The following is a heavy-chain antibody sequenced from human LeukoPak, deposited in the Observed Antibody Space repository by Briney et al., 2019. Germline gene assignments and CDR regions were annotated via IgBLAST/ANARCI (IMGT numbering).Heavy chain of an antibody. Sequence: PGGSLRLSCAASGFTFSSYGMHWVRQAPGKGLEWVAFIRYDGSNKYYADSVKGRFTISRDNSKNTLYLQMNSLRPEDTAVYYCVKFERRWSPMEVFDSWGQGTLVTVSS. CDR3: VKFERRWSPMEVFDS. V-gene: IGHV3-30*02. D-gene: IGHD4-23*01. CDR2: IRYDGSNK. CDR1: GFTFSSYG. J-gene: IGHJ4*02.